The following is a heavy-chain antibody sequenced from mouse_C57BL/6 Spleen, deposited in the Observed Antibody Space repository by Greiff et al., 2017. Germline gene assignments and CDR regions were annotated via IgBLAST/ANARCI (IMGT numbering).Heavy chain of an antibody. V-gene: IGHV5-17*01. D-gene: IGHD2-4*01. J-gene: IGHJ2*01. CDR1: GFTFSDYG. CDR3: ARGAMITLDY. CDR2: ISSGSSTI. Sequence: EVKLVESGGGLVKPGGSLKLSCAASGFTFSDYGMHWVRQAPEKGLEWVAYISSGSSTIYYADTVTGRFTISRDNAKNTLFLQMTSLRSEDTAMYYCARGAMITLDYWGQGTTLTVSS.